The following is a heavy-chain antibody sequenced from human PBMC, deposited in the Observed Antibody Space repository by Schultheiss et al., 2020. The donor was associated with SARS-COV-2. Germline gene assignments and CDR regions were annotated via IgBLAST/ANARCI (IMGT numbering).Heavy chain of an antibody. J-gene: IGHJ5*02. Sequence: SETLSLTCTVSGGSISSYYWSWIRQHPGKGLEWIGYIYYGGMTYYNPSLKSRVTISVDTSKNQFSLKLSSVTAADTAVYYCARDKRGYSGYENWFDPWGQGTLVTVSS. D-gene: IGHD5-12*01. CDR3: ARDKRGYSGYENWFDP. CDR1: GGSISSYY. V-gene: IGHV4-59*12. CDR2: IYYGGMT.